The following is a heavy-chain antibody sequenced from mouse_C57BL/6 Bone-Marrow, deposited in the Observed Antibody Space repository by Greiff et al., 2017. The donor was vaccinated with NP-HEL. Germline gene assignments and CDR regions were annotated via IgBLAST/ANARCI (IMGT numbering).Heavy chain of an antibody. CDR1: GFTFSSYG. CDR2: ISSGGSYT. CDR3: ARHGSSYVFDY. V-gene: IGHV5-6*01. Sequence: EVKLQESGGDLVKPGGSLKLSCAASGFTFSSYGMSWVRQTPDKRLEWVATISSGGSYTYYPDSVKGRFTISRDNAKNTLYLQMSSLKSEDTAMYYCARHGSSYVFDYWGQGTTLTVSS. J-gene: IGHJ2*01. D-gene: IGHD1-1*01.